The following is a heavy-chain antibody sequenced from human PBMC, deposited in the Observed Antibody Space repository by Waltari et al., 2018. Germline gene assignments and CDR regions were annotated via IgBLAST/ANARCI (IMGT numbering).Heavy chain of an antibody. CDR2: INHSGST. D-gene: IGHD5-12*01. CDR1: GGSFSGYY. J-gene: IGHJ4*02. Sequence: QVQLQQWGAGLLKPSETLSLTCAVYGGSFSGYYWSWIRQPPGKGLEWIGEINHSGSTNYNPSLKSRVTISVDTSKNQFSLKLSSVTAADTAVYYCARRPREMATIQSGVDYWGQGTPVTVSS. CDR3: ARRPREMATIQSGVDY. V-gene: IGHV4-34*01.